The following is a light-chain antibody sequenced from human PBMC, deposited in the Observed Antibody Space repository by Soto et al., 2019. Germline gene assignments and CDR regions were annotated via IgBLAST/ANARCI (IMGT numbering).Light chain of an antibody. CDR2: AAS. J-gene: IGKJ1*01. V-gene: IGKV1-39*01. CDR1: QSINNC. Sequence: DIQMTQSPSSLSASVGDRVTITCRASQSINNCLSWFQQKPGQAPKLLIYAASSLQSGVPSRFSGSGSVTDFILTIDSLQPEDFATYYCQQTYIAPATFGQGTKVGVK. CDR3: QQTYIAPAT.